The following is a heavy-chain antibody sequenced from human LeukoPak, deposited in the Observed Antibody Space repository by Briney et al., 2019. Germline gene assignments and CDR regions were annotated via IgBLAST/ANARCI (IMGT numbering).Heavy chain of an antibody. V-gene: IGHV3-7*01. CDR3: ARGVYAFDV. CDR2: MKEDGTET. J-gene: IGHJ3*01. CDR1: GFTFSSYW. Sequence: GGSLRLSCAASGFTFSSYWMTWVRQAPGKGLEWVAYMKEDGTETHYVDSVKGRFTISRDNNKKSLYLQMNSLRADDTAVYYCARGVYAFDVWGQGTMVTVSS.